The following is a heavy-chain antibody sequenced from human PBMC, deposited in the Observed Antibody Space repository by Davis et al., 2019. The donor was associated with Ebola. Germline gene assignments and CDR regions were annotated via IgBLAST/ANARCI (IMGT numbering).Heavy chain of an antibody. Sequence: MPSETLSLTCAVSGGSISSSNWWSWVRQPPGKGLEWIGEIYHSGSTNYNPSLKSRVTISLDKSKNQFSLKLSSVTAADTAVYYCARSYGSGKRYWFDPWGQGTLVTVSS. CDR2: IYHSGST. J-gene: IGHJ5*02. CDR3: ARSYGSGKRYWFDP. D-gene: IGHD3-10*01. V-gene: IGHV4-4*02. CDR1: GGSISSSNW.